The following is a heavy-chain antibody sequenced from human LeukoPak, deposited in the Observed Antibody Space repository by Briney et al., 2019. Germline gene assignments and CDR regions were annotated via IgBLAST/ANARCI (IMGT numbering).Heavy chain of an antibody. J-gene: IGHJ5*02. Sequence: ASVKVSCKASGYTFTSYGISWVRQAPGQGLEWMGWISAYNGNTDYAQKLQGRVTMTTDTSTSTAYMELRSLRSDDTAVYYCARLSGEQLVPKNWFDPWGQGTLVTVSS. CDR1: GYTFTSYG. V-gene: IGHV1-18*01. D-gene: IGHD6-6*01. CDR3: ARLSGEQLVPKNWFDP. CDR2: ISAYNGNT.